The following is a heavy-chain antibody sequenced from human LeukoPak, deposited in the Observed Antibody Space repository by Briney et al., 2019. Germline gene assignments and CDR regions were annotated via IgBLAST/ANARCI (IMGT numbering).Heavy chain of an antibody. Sequence: GGSLRLSCAASGFTFSSSWMSWVRQAPGKGLEWVSAISGSGETTYYANSVKGRFTISRDNSKNTLYLQMNSLRAEDTALYYCAKRIVGAPYAFDIWGQGTMVTVSS. V-gene: IGHV3-23*01. CDR3: AKRIVGAPYAFDI. CDR1: GFTFSSSW. J-gene: IGHJ3*02. CDR2: ISGSGETT. D-gene: IGHD1-26*01.